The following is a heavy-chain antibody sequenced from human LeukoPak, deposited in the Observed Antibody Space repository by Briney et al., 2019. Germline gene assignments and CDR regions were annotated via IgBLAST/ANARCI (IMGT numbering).Heavy chain of an antibody. CDR3: TSWGYR. Sequence: GGSLRLSCAASGFIFSNAYMTWVRQTPGKGPEWVGRIKSKTDEGTVDYAAPVKGRFTISRDDSKYMVYLQMNSLKTEDTAVYYCTSWGYRWGQGVLVTVSS. J-gene: IGHJ4*02. V-gene: IGHV3-15*01. D-gene: IGHD3-16*01. CDR1: GFIFSNAY. CDR2: IKSKTDEGTV.